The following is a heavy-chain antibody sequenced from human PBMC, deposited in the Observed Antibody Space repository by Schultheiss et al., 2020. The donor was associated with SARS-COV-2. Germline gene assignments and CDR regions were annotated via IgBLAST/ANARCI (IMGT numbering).Heavy chain of an antibody. D-gene: IGHD3-22*01. Sequence: GSLRLSCAASGFTFDDYTMHWVRQAPGKGLEWVSLISWDGGSTYYADSVKGRFTISRDNPKNTLYLQMNSLRAEDTAVYYCAKDRKGVYYDSSGSPKNYFDYWGQGTLVTVSS. CDR3: AKDRKGVYYDSSGSPKNYFDY. CDR1: GFTFDDYT. V-gene: IGHV3-43*01. J-gene: IGHJ4*02. CDR2: ISWDGGST.